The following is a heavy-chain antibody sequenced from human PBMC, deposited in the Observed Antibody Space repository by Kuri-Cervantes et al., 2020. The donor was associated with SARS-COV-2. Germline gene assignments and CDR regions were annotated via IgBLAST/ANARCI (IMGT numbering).Heavy chain of an antibody. J-gene: IGHJ4*02. CDR2: IYTTGST. CDR1: GDPMSSGNYY. D-gene: IGHD5-18*01. V-gene: IGHV4-61*09. Sequence: LRLACTVSGDPMSSGNYYWSWIRQPAGKGLEWIGHIYTTGSTDYNPSLKRRVAISLDKSKSQFSLKLSSVTASDTAMYYCARVSWMQLWHRYFDNWGQGTLVTVSS. CDR3: ARVSWMQLWHRYFDN.